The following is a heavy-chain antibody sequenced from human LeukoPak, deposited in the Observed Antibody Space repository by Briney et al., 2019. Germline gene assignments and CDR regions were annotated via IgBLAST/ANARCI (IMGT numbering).Heavy chain of an antibody. V-gene: IGHV3-30*04. CDR2: ISYDGSNK. D-gene: IGHD2-8*01. CDR3: ASPGAYCTNGVCYFSYYYYGMDV. Sequence: GGSLRLSCAASGFTFSSYALHWVRQAPGKGLEWVAVISYDGSNKYYADSVKGRFTISRDNSKNTLYLQMNSLRSEDTAVYYCASPGAYCTNGVCYFSYYYYGMDVWGQGTTVTVSS. CDR1: GFTFSSYA. J-gene: IGHJ6*02.